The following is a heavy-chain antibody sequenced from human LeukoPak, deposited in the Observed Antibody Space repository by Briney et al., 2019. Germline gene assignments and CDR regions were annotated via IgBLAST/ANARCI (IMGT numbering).Heavy chain of an antibody. V-gene: IGHV1-69*04. CDR2: IIPILGIA. D-gene: IGHD6-19*01. J-gene: IGHJ4*02. Sequence: ASVKVSCKASGYTFTNYYISWVRQAPGQGLEWMGRIIPILGIANYAQKFQGRVTITADKSTSTAYMELSSLRSEDTAVYYCAREGSGGGYYFDYWGQGTLVTVSS. CDR1: GYTFTNYY. CDR3: AREGSGGGYYFDY.